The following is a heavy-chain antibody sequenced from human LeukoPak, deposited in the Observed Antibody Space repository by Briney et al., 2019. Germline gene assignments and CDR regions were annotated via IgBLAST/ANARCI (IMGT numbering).Heavy chain of an antibody. Sequence: WASVKVSCKAFGFSFASFGFNWVRQAPGQGLEWMGWISGYNGHTRYAQKFHDRVTMPTDSSTSTVYMELRSLRYDDTALYYCARGTWEAAATPHSFDTWGQGALVLVSS. D-gene: IGHD1-26*01. CDR1: GFSFASFG. J-gene: IGHJ4*02. CDR2: ISGYNGHT. V-gene: IGHV1-18*01. CDR3: ARGTWEAAATPHSFDT.